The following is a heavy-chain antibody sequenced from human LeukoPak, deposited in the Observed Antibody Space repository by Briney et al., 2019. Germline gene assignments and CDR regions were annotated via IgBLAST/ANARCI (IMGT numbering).Heavy chain of an antibody. CDR3: ARDHDYGSNSGFDY. Sequence: ASVKVSCKASGGTFSSYAISWVRQAPGQGLEWMGRIIPILGIANYAQKFQGRVTITADKSTSTAYMELSSLRSEDTAVYYCARDHDYGSNSGFDYWGQGTLVTVSS. CDR1: GGTFSSYA. J-gene: IGHJ4*02. V-gene: IGHV1-69*04. D-gene: IGHD4-23*01. CDR2: IIPILGIA.